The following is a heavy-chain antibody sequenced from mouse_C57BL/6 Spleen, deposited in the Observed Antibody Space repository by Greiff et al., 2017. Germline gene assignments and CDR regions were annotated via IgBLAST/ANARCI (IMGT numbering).Heavy chain of an antibody. CDR2: INPNNGGT. CDR1: GYTFTDYN. CDR3: ARGGGYGYDDPSFAY. V-gene: IGHV1-22*01. Sequence: VQLQQSGPELVKPGASVKMSCKASGYTFTDYNMHWVKQSHGKSLEGIGYINPNNGGTSYNQKFKGKATLTVNKSSSTAYMELRSLTSEDSAVYYCARGGGYGYDDPSFAYWGQGTLVTVSA. J-gene: IGHJ3*01. D-gene: IGHD2-2*01.